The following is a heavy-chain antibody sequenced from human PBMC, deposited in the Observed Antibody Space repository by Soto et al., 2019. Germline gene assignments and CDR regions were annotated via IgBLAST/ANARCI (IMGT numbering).Heavy chain of an antibody. V-gene: IGHV4-39*01. CDR3: AIPYCSSTSCYAGAFDT. J-gene: IGHJ3*02. D-gene: IGHD2-2*01. CDR1: GGSISSSSYY. CDR2: IYYSGST. Sequence: PSETLSLTCTVSGGSISSSSYYWGWIRQPPGKGLEWIGSIYYSGSTYYNQSLKSRVTISVDTSKNQFSLKLSSVTAVDTVVYYFAIPYCSSTSCYAGAFDTWGQGTMVTVSS.